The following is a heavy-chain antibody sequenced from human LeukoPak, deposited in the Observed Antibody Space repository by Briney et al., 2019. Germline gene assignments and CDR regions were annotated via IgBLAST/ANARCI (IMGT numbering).Heavy chain of an antibody. V-gene: IGHV4-59*01. CDR2: AYYSGST. CDR1: GASFEHYF. Sequence: SETLSLTCTVSGASFEHYFWSWIRQPPGRGLEWIGYAYYSGSTDYSPSLKSRLTISADTSKNQFSLKLNSVTAAVTAVYYCASHRRSHGSEYWGQGTLVTVSS. D-gene: IGHD3-10*01. CDR3: ASHRRSHGSEY. J-gene: IGHJ4*02.